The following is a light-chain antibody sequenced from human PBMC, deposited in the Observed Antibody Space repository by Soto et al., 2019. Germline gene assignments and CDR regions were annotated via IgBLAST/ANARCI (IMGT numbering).Light chain of an antibody. Sequence: DIQMTQSPSSLSSSVGDRVTITCRASQGISNYLAWYQQKPGKAPKLLIYAASTLQSGVPSRFSGSGSGTDFTLTISSLQPEDVATYYCQKYNSAPPFGQGTRLEIK. CDR3: QKYNSAPP. J-gene: IGKJ5*01. CDR1: QGISNY. CDR2: AAS. V-gene: IGKV1-27*01.